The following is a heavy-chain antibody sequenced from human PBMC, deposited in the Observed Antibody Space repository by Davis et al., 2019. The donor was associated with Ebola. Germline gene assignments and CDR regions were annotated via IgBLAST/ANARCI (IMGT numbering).Heavy chain of an antibody. CDR3: ARGSGWYRTPFDY. J-gene: IGHJ4*02. V-gene: IGHV4-59*01. D-gene: IGHD6-19*01. CDR2: IYYSGST. CDR1: GGSISSYY. Sequence: MPGGSLRLSCTVSGGSISSYYWSWIRQPPGKGLEWIGYIYYSGSTNYNPSLKSRVTMSVDTSKNQFSLKLSSVTAADTAVFYCARGSGWYRTPFDYWGQGTLVTVSS.